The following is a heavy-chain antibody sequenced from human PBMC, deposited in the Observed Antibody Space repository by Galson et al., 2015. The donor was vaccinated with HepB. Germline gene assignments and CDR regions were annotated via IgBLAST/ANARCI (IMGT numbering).Heavy chain of an antibody. CDR1: GGSISSYY. CDR3: ARGGGTDFDY. CDR2: IYYSGST. D-gene: IGHD3-16*01. Sequence: QVQLQESGPGLVKPSETLSLTCTVSGGSISSYYWSWIRQPPGKGLDGIGYIYYSGSTNYNPSLKSRVTISVDTSKNPFSLKLSAVTAGDTAGYFCARGGGTDFDYWGQGTLVTVSS. V-gene: IGHV4-59*01. J-gene: IGHJ4*02.